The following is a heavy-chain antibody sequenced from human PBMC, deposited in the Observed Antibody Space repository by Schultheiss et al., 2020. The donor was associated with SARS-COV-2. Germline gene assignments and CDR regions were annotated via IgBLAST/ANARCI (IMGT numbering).Heavy chain of an antibody. CDR2: IYHSGST. CDR3: ARCQYTAMVHD. V-gene: IGHV4-59*01. J-gene: IGHJ4*02. Sequence: SETLSLTCTVSGGSISSYYWSWIRQPPGKGLEWIGSIYHSGSTYYNPSLKSRVTISVDTSKNQFSLKLSSVTAADTAVYYCARCQYTAMVHDWGQGTLVTVSS. CDR1: GGSISSYY. D-gene: IGHD5-18*01.